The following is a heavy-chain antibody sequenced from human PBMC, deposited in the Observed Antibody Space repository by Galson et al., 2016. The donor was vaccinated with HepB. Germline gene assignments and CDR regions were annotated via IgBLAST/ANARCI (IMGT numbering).Heavy chain of an antibody. D-gene: IGHD3-3*01. CDR1: GGSFSGYY. CDR2: IHHTGST. CDR3: ARGRFLGV. Sequence: SETLSLTCAVHGGSFSGYYWNWIRQSPGKGLEWIGEIHHTGSTNYNPSLKSRISISMDMSKTQFSLNLITVTAADTAVYYCARGRFLGVWGQGTLVTVSS. J-gene: IGHJ4*02. V-gene: IGHV4-34*01.